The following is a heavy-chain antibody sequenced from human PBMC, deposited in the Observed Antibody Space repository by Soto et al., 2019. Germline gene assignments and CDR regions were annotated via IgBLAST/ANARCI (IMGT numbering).Heavy chain of an antibody. Sequence: GWSLRLSCASSVFTFISYAMSWVRQAPGKGLEWVSAISGSGGSTYYADSVKGRFTISRDNSKNTLYLQMNSLRAEDTAVYYCAKEYGSGSYYNVPWFDPWGQGTLVTVSS. CDR2: ISGSGGST. CDR1: VFTFISYA. D-gene: IGHD3-10*01. J-gene: IGHJ5*02. CDR3: AKEYGSGSYYNVPWFDP. V-gene: IGHV3-23*01.